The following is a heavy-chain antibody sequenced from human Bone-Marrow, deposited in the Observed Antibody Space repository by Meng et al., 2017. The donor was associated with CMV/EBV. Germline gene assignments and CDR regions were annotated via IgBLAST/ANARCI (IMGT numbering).Heavy chain of an antibody. CDR2: IIPILGIA. CDR3: ARVDPYSNYGLYGMDV. J-gene: IGHJ6*01. CDR1: GCTFSSYA. V-gene: IGHV1-69*10. D-gene: IGHD4-11*01. Sequence: SVKVSCKASGCTFSSYAISWVRQAPGQGLEWMGGIIPILGIANYAQKFQGRVTITADKSTSTAYMELSSLRSEDTAVYYCARVDPYSNYGLYGMDVWGQGTTVTGYS.